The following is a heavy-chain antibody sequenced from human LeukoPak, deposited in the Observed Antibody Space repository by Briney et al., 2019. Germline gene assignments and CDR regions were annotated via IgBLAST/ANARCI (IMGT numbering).Heavy chain of an antibody. CDR1: GFTFGGYAI. J-gene: IGHJ4*02. CDR3: AILPRYTRDDY. D-gene: IGHD3-16*02. Sequence: GSLRLSCAASGFTFGGYAISWVRQAPGKGLEWIGEISLSGSTNYNPSLKGRVTMSVDKSRNQLSLNLGSVTAADTAIYYCAILPRYTRDDYWGQGTLVTVSS. CDR2: ISLSGST. V-gene: IGHV4-4*02.